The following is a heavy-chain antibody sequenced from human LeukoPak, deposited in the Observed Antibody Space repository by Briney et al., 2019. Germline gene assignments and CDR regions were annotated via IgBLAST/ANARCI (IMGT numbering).Heavy chain of an antibody. J-gene: IGHJ3*02. D-gene: IGHD5-24*01. Sequence: PGGSLRLSCAASGFTFSDYYMSWIRQAPGKGLEWVSYISSSGSTIYYADSVKGQFTISRDNAKNSLYLQMNSLRAEDTAVYYCASSRDGYADAFDIWGQGTMVTVSS. CDR2: ISSSGSTI. CDR3: ASSRDGYADAFDI. V-gene: IGHV3-11*01. CDR1: GFTFSDYY.